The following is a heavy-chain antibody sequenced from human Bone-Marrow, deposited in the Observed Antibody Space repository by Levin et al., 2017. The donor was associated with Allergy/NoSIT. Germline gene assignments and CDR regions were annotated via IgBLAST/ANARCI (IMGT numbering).Heavy chain of an antibody. CDR1: GFNFFDDY. Sequence: GGSLRLSCVASGFNFFDDYMTWIRQAPGKGLEWVSFISHTSNTIHYGDSVKGRFTISRDNTRNLLFLQMNSLRADDTAVYYCARAFSTGGMDVWGQGTTVTVSS. CDR3: ARAFSTGGMDV. J-gene: IGHJ6*02. D-gene: IGHD2/OR15-2a*01. CDR2: ISHTSNTI. V-gene: IGHV3-11*01.